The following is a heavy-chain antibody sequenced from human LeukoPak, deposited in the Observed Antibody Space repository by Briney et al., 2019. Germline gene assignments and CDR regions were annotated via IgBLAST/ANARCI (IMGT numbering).Heavy chain of an antibody. CDR3: ARHTSGTMYSY. D-gene: IGHD1-7*01. CDR2: ISNGGST. CDR1: GGSIRSDTSY. Sequence: SETLSLTCTVFGGSIRSDTSYWVWIRQPPGKGLEWIGTISNGGSTFYNPSLKSRVTISVDTSKNQLPLKLNSVTATDTSVYYCARHTSGTMYSYWGQGSLVTVSS. V-gene: IGHV4-39*01. J-gene: IGHJ4*02.